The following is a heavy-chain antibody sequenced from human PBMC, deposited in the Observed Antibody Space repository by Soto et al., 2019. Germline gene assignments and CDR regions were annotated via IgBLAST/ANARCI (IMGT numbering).Heavy chain of an antibody. Sequence: QAQLVQSGAEVKEPGASVKVSCKASGYSFTTSGITWVRQAPGQGLEWMGWLSTYNGNTNYAQKLQDRVTLTTDTSTSTAYMDLRSLRSDDTAVYYCARRLYGDYDYWGQGTLVTVSS. J-gene: IGHJ4*02. CDR3: ARRLYGDYDY. V-gene: IGHV1-18*01. CDR1: GYSFTTSG. D-gene: IGHD4-17*01. CDR2: LSTYNGNT.